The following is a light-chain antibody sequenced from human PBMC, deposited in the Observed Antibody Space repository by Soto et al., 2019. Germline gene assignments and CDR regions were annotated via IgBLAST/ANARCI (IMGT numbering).Light chain of an antibody. Sequence: EIVLTQSPATLSLSPGERATLSCRASQSVTSTSLAWYQQKPGQAPRLLIYGTSSRATGIPDRFSGSGSGTDFTLTISRLEPEDFAVYYCQQYGSSITFGQGTLLEIK. J-gene: IGKJ5*01. CDR2: GTS. V-gene: IGKV3-20*01. CDR3: QQYGSSIT. CDR1: QSVTSTS.